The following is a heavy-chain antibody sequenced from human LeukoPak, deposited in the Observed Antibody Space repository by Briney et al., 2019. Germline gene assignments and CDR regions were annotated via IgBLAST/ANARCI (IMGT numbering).Heavy chain of an antibody. Sequence: SETLSLTCAVYGGSFSGYYWSWIRQPPGKGLEWIGEINHSGSTNYNPSLKSRVTISVDTSKNQFSLKLSSVTAADTAVYYCARGRLQWLAGRRGWYFDLWGRGTLVTVSS. CDR2: INHSGST. J-gene: IGHJ2*01. D-gene: IGHD6-19*01. CDR3: ARGRLQWLAGRRGWYFDL. CDR1: GGSFSGYY. V-gene: IGHV4-34*01.